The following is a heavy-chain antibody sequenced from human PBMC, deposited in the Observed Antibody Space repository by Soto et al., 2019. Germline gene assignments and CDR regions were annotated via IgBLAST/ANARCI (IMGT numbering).Heavy chain of an antibody. D-gene: IGHD2-15*01. CDR2: ISPGIDIR. CDR3: AGGMCFGGSCYLDV. V-gene: IGHV1-69*12. J-gene: IGHJ4*02. CDR1: GGTFSTYT. Sequence: QVQLVQSGAAVKKPGASVKVSCKASGGTFSTYTLYWVRQAPGQGLEWMGGISPGIDIRDNAQKFHGRVTITADESTSTVYMQLSPLISEDTALYYCAGGMCFGGSCYLDVWGQGTLVTVSS.